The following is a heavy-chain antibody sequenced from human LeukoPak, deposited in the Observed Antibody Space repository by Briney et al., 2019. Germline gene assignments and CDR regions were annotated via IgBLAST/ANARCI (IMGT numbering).Heavy chain of an antibody. D-gene: IGHD3-22*01. CDR2: ISYDGSNK. V-gene: IGHV3-30*18. J-gene: IGHJ1*01. CDR1: GSTFSSYG. CDR3: AKDSGGWVTMIVIRAEYFQH. Sequence: GGSLRLSCAASGSTFSSYGLHWVRQAPGKGLKWVAVISYDGSNKYYADPVKGRFTISRDNSKNTLYLQMNSLRAEDTAVYYCAKDSGGWVTMIVIRAEYFQHWGQGTLVTVSS.